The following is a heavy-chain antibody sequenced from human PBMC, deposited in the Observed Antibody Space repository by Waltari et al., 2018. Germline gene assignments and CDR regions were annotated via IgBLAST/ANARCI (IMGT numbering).Heavy chain of an antibody. J-gene: IGHJ2*01. V-gene: IGHV4-39*07. CDR2: IYYSGST. CDR3: ARDPYYGDYFSWDFDL. CDR1: GGSISSSSYY. D-gene: IGHD4-17*01. Sequence: QLQLQESGPGLVKPSATLSPTCTVSGGSISSSSYYWGWIRQPPGKGLEWIGSIYYSGSTYYNPSLKSRVTISVDTSKNQFSLKLSSVTAADTAVYYCARDPYYGDYFSWDFDLWGRGTLVTVSS.